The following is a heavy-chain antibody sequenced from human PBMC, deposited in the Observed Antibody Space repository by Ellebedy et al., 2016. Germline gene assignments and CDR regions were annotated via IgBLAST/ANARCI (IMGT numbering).Heavy chain of an antibody. CDR2: IGRGATSI. CDR3: ARDGGFGELLYGDWGY. Sequence: GGSLRLXXAASGFSFSDYYMSWIRQAPGKGLEWVSYIGRGATSIYYADSVKGRFTISRDDAKNSVHLQMNSLRDDDTAVYYCARDGGFGELLYGDWGYWGQGTLVSVSS. J-gene: IGHJ4*02. D-gene: IGHD3-10*01. V-gene: IGHV3-11*01. CDR1: GFSFSDYY.